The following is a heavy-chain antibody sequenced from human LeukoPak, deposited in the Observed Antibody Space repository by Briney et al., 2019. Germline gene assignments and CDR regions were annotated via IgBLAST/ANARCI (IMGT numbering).Heavy chain of an antibody. V-gene: IGHV5-51*01. Sequence: GESLKISCKGSGYSFTSYWIGWVRQMPGKGLEWMGIIYPGDSDTRYSPSFQGQVTISADKSISTAYLQWSSLKASDTAMYYCARQAYCGGDCYPNWYFDLWGRGTLVTVSS. CDR1: GYSFTSYW. CDR2: IYPGDSDT. CDR3: ARQAYCGGDCYPNWYFDL. J-gene: IGHJ2*01. D-gene: IGHD2-21*02.